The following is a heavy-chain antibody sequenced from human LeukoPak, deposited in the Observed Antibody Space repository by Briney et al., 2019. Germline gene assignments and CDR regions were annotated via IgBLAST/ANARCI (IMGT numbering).Heavy chain of an antibody. D-gene: IGHD1-26*01. CDR2: IYHSGST. CDR3: ARGCGIVGATVHPRDY. V-gene: IGHV4-38-2*01. J-gene: IGHJ4*02. CDR1: GYSISSGYY. Sequence: SETLSLTCAVSGYSISSGYYWGWIRQPPGKRLEWIGSIYHSGSTYYNPSLKSRVSISVDTSKNHFSLKLSSATAADTAVYYCARGCGIVGATVHPRDYWGQGTLVTVSS.